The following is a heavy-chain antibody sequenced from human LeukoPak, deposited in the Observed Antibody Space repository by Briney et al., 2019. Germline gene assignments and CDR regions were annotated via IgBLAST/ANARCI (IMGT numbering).Heavy chain of an antibody. CDR1: GFTFSSYE. V-gene: IGHV3-48*03. D-gene: IGHD3-22*01. J-gene: IGHJ6*03. Sequence: PGGSLRLSCAASGFTFSSYEMNWVRQAPGKGLEWVSYISSSGSTIYYADSVKGRFTISRDNAKNSLYLQMNILRAEDTAVYYCARARVVAIYYYYYMDVWGKGTTVTVSS. CDR2: ISSSGSTI. CDR3: ARARVVAIYYYYYMDV.